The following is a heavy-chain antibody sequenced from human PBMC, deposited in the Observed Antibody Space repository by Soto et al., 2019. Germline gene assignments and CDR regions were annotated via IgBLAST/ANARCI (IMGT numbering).Heavy chain of an antibody. Sequence: QVQLQHWGAGLLKPSETLSITCAVYGGSFSGYYWSWIRQPPGKGLEWIGAINHSGSTHYNPSLKRRVPISVDTSRNQCSPKRSSGTAAGTDVYYCARGRLSMVLGVIGYEEDCWLYTGGQEALVTV. CDR2: INHSGST. CDR3: ARGRLSMVLGVIGYEEDCWLYT. V-gene: IGHV4-34*01. D-gene: IGHD3-10*01. CDR1: GGSFSGYY. J-gene: IGHJ5*02.